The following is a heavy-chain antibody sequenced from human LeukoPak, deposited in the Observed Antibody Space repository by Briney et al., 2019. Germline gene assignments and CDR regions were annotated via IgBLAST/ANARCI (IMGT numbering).Heavy chain of an antibody. D-gene: IGHD3-3*01. V-gene: IGHV3-23*01. CDR2: ISGGAYST. CDR1: GFTFSSHV. Sequence: GGSLRLSCAASGFTFSSHVMSWVRQAPGKGLEWVSAISGGAYSTYYADSVKGRFTISRDNSKNTLYLQMNSLRAEDTALYYCAKDLPPSNGFWSGYFDYWGQGTLVTVSS. J-gene: IGHJ4*02. CDR3: AKDLPPSNGFWSGYFDY.